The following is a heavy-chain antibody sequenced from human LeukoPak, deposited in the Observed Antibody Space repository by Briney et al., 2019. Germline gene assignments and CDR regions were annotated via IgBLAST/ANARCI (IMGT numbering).Heavy chain of an antibody. Sequence: GGSLRLSCAASGFTFSSYGMHWVRQAPGKGLEWVAFIRYDGSNKYYADSVKGRFTISRDNSKNTLYLQMNSLRAEDTAVYYCAKRGQQLATYYYYYYMDVWGKGTTVTISS. CDR3: AKRGQQLATYYYYYYMDV. CDR1: GFTFSSYG. D-gene: IGHD6-13*01. V-gene: IGHV3-30*02. J-gene: IGHJ6*03. CDR2: IRYDGSNK.